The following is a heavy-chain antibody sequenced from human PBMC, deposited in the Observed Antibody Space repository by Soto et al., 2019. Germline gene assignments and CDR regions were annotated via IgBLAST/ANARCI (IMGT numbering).Heavy chain of an antibody. V-gene: IGHV4-59*08. CDR3: ASMGYHYGSGSYPLDY. D-gene: IGHD3-10*01. Sequence: QVQLQESGPGLVKPSETLSLTCTVSGGSISSYYWTWIRQPPGKGLEWIGFMYNSGSIHYNPSLKSRVTISLDTSKNQFSLNLRSVTAADTAVYYCASMGYHYGSGSYPLDYWGQGTLVTVSS. CDR2: MYNSGSI. J-gene: IGHJ4*02. CDR1: GGSISSYY.